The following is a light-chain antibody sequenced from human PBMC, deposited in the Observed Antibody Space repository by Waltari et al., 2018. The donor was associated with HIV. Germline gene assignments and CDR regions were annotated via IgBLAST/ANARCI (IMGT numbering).Light chain of an antibody. CDR2: DVK. CDR3: ASLSNSITLVV. CDR1: NSDIGASDS. J-gene: IGLJ2*01. Sequence: QSALSQPASVSGSPGQSVTISCNGTNSDIGASDSVPWYQKFPDRVPRLLIYDVKKRPSGVSSRFSGSKAANTASLTISGLQPEDEADFYCASLSNSITLVVFGGGTHLTVL. V-gene: IGLV2-14*01.